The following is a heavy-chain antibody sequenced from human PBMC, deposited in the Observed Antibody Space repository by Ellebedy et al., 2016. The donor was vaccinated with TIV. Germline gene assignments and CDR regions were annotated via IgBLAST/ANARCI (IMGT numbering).Heavy chain of an antibody. J-gene: IGHJ5*02. D-gene: IGHD3-10*01. CDR2: LITRYGKT. CDR3: ARGEYRNWFDP. V-gene: IGHV1-69*05. CDR1: GVTFSRYA. Sequence: AASVKVSCKASGVTFSRYAVSWVRQAPGQGLEWMGRLITRYGKTHYAQKLQGRVTIATDESTNTAFMELSSLKSEDPAIYYCARGEYRNWFDPWGQGTLVTVSS.